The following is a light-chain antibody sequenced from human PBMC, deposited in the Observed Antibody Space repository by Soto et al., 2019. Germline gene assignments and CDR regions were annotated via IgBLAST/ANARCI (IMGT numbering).Light chain of an antibody. Sequence: QSALTQPASVSGSPGQSITISCTGSSSDFGPYNYVSWFQQYPGKAPKLIISEVSNRPSGVSNRFSGYKSGTAASLTISGLQTEDEADYFCFSFTTDWPHVFGTGTKLTVL. CDR1: SSDFGPYNY. V-gene: IGLV2-14*01. CDR2: EVS. CDR3: FSFTTDWPHV. J-gene: IGLJ1*01.